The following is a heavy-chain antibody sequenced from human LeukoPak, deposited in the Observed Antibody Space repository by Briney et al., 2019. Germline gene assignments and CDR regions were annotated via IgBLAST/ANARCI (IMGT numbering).Heavy chain of an antibody. J-gene: IGHJ4*02. Sequence: GGSLRLSCAASGFTFSSYDMTWVRQAPGKGLEWVSAISGSGGNTYYADSVKGRFTISRDNSKNTLYLQMNSLRAEDTAVYYCAKDQDYGDSFDYWGQGTLVTVSS. V-gene: IGHV3-23*01. CDR2: ISGSGGNT. CDR1: GFTFSSYD. CDR3: AKDQDYGDSFDY. D-gene: IGHD4-17*01.